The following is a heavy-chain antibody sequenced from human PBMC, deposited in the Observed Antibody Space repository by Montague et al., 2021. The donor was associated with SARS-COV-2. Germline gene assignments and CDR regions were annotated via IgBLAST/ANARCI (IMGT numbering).Heavy chain of an antibody. CDR1: GGCFQGYY. J-gene: IGHJ6*02. CDR3: ARVRAVPAAMRIFSLGRSYYGMDV. V-gene: IGHV4-34*01. D-gene: IGHD2-2*01. CDR2: INHSGST. Sequence: SETLSLTCASYGGCFQGYYWSGNRQTPGTRLEWMGEINHSGSTNYNPSLKSRVTISVDTSKNQFSLKLSSVTAADTAVYYCARVRAVPAAMRIFSLGRSYYGMDVWGQGTTVTVSS.